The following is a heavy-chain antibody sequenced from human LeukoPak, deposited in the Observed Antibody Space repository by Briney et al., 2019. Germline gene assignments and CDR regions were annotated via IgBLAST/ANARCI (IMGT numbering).Heavy chain of an antibody. J-gene: IGHJ6*02. CDR2: VYDSGST. Sequence: SETLSLTCTVSGGSISSYYWSWIRQPPGKGLEWIGYVYDSGSTNYNPSLKSRVTISVDTSKNQFSLKLSSVTAADTAVYYCARVGGTNCYYYGMDAWGQGTTVTVSS. CDR1: GGSISSYY. CDR3: ARVGGTNCYYYGMDA. V-gene: IGHV4-59*01. D-gene: IGHD1-1*01.